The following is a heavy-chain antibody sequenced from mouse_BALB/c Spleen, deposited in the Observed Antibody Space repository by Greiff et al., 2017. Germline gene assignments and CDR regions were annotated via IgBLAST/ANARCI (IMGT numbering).Heavy chain of an antibody. D-gene: IGHD2-12*01. CDR1: GYTFTSFV. CDR2: INPYNDGT. CDR3: ARCYDGPWFAY. Sequence: EVQLQESGPELVKPGASVKMSCKASGYTFTSFVMHWVKQKPGQGLEWIGYINPYNDGTKYNEKFKGKATLTSDKSSSTAYMELSSLTSEDSAVYYCARCYDGPWFAYWGQGTLVTVSA. J-gene: IGHJ3*01. V-gene: IGHV1-14*01.